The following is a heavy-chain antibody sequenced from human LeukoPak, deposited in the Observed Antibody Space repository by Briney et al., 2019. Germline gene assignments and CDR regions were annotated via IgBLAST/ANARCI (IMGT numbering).Heavy chain of an antibody. CDR3: ARGSFDY. V-gene: IGHV1-3*01. CDR2: INAGNSNT. J-gene: IGHJ4*02. CDR1: GYTFTSYA. Sequence: GASVKVSRKASGYTFTSYAMHWVRQAPGQRLEWMGWINAGNSNTKYSQKFQGRVTITRDTSASTAYMELSSLRSEDTAVYYCARGSFDYWGQGTLVTVSS.